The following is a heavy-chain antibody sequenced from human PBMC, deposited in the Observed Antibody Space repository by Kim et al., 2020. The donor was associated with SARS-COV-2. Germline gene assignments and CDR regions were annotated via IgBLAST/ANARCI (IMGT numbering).Heavy chain of an antibody. Sequence: ASVKVSCKASGYTFTSYAINWVRQATGQGLEWMGWMNTNTGNPRYAQNFKGRVALSMNTSVSTAYLEISSLRAEDTAVYYCARGGSATFAVWISEYFYY. D-gene: IGHD3-3*02. CDR3: ARGGSATFAVWISEYFYY. V-gene: IGHV1-8*02. J-gene: IGHJ6*03. CDR1: GYTFTSYA. CDR2: MNTNTGNP.